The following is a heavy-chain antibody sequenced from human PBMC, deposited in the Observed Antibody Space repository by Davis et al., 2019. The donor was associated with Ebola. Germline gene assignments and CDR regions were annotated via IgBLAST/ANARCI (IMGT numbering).Heavy chain of an antibody. CDR3: ATPSGANWNSGHPYYYAMDV. Sequence: PGGSLRLSCAASGITFSSFAMTWVRQAPGKGLEWVSDISASAGITDYADSVKGRFFISRDNSKNVLYLQMNSLRADDTAVYYCATPSGANWNSGHPYYYAMDVWGQGTTVTVSS. CDR1: GITFSSFA. D-gene: IGHD1-7*01. V-gene: IGHV3-23*01. J-gene: IGHJ6*02. CDR2: ISASAGIT.